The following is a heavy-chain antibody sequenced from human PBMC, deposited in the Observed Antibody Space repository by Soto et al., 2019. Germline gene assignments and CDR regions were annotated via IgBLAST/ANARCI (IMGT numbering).Heavy chain of an antibody. D-gene: IGHD2-21*02. V-gene: IGHV3-33*01. CDR3: ARDEWVTAIHSSSVVHYYYGMYV. J-gene: IGHJ6*02. CDR2: IWYDGSNK. CDR1: GFTFSSYG. Sequence: QVQLVESGGGVVEPGRSLRLSCAASGFTFSSYGMHWVRQAPGKGLEWVAVIWYDGSNKYYADSVKGRFTISRDNSKNTLHLQMNSPRAEDTAVYYFARDEWVTAIHSSSVVHYYYGMYVWGQGTTVTVSS.